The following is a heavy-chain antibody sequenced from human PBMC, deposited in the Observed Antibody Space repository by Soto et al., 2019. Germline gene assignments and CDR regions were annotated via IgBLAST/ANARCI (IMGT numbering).Heavy chain of an antibody. Sequence: EVQLVESGGGLVQPGGSLRLSCAASGFTFSSYSMNWVRQAPGKGLEWVSSISSSSSYIYYADSVKGRFTISRDNAKNSLYLQMNSLRAEDTAVYYCAREPHDYGDYFLDAFDIWGQGTMVTVSS. CDR2: ISSSSSYI. V-gene: IGHV3-21*01. D-gene: IGHD4-17*01. CDR1: GFTFSSYS. J-gene: IGHJ3*02. CDR3: AREPHDYGDYFLDAFDI.